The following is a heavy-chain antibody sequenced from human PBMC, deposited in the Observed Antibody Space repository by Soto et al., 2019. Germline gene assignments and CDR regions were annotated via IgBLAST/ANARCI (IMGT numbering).Heavy chain of an antibody. CDR2: INPNSGGT. J-gene: IGHJ6*02. CDR3: ARHNYDSSGYYLVYYYGMDV. CDR1: GYTFTGYY. Sequence: QVQLVQSGAEVKKPGASVKVSCKASGYTFTGYYMHWVRQAPGQGLEWMGWINPNSGGTNYAQKFQGRVTMTRDTSISTAYMELSRLRSDDTAVYYCARHNYDSSGYYLVYYYGMDVWGQGTTVTVSS. V-gene: IGHV1-2*02. D-gene: IGHD3-22*01.